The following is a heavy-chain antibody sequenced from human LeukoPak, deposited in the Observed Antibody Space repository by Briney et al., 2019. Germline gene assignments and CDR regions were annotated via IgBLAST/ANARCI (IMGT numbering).Heavy chain of an antibody. V-gene: IGHV4-59*01. CDR1: GGSFSGYY. D-gene: IGHD6-19*01. CDR2: IYYSGNT. CDR3: ARVREQLLWFDP. Sequence: PSETLSLTCAVYGGSFSGYYWSWIRQPPGRGLEWIGYIYYSGNTNYNPSLKSRVTISLDTPKNQFSLKLSSVTAADTALYYCARVREQLLWFDPWGQGTLVTVSS. J-gene: IGHJ5*02.